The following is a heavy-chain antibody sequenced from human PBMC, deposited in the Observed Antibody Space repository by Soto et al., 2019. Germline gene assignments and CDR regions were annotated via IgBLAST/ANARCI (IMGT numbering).Heavy chain of an antibody. CDR2: INWNSGSI. Sequence: LRLSCAASGFAFDDYAMHLVRQVPGKGLEWVSGINWNSGSIGYADSVKGRFAISRDNAKNSLHLQMNSLRAEDTAFYYCVKDESINWYSGHFRHWGQGTLVTVSS. V-gene: IGHV3-9*01. J-gene: IGHJ1*01. CDR1: GFAFDDYA. D-gene: IGHD6-13*01. CDR3: VKDESINWYSGHFRH.